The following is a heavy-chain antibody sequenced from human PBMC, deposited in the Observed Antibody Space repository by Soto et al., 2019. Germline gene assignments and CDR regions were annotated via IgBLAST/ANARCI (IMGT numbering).Heavy chain of an antibody. V-gene: IGHV4-34*01. D-gene: IGHD1-26*01. J-gene: IGHJ4*02. CDR2: INHSGST. CDR1: GGSLSGYY. CDR3: ARMVRGSYSGYDY. Sequence: PSETLSLTCAVYGGSLSGYYWSWIRQPPGKGLEWIGEINHSGSTNYNPSLKSRVTISVDTSKNQFSLKLSSVTAADTAVYYCARMVRGSYSGYDYWGQGTLVTVSS.